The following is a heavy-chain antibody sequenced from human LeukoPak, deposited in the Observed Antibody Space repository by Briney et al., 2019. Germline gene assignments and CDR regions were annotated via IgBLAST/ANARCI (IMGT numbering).Heavy chain of an antibody. Sequence: PGGSLRLSCAASGFTFSNYGMSWVRQAPGKGLQWVSGISGSGGERYYTESVKGRFTISRDNSKNTLYLQMNSLRAEDTAVYYCAKRMVRGVPDYWGQGTLVTVSS. CDR2: ISGSGGER. V-gene: IGHV3-23*01. CDR3: AKRMVRGVPDY. J-gene: IGHJ4*02. CDR1: GFTFSNYG. D-gene: IGHD3-10*01.